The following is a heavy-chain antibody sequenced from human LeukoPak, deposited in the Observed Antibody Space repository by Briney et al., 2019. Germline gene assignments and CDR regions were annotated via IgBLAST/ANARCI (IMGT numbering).Heavy chain of an antibody. J-gene: IGHJ6*04. CDR3: ARSIAAAGPMDV. Sequence: SETLSLTCTVVGGAINSRNYYWGWIRRSPGKGLEWIGSTYYSGSVNDNPSLQSRVTISVDTSRNQFSLKLTSVTAADTAVYYCARSIAAAGPMDVWGKGTTVTVSS. CDR1: GGAINSRNYY. V-gene: IGHV4-39*01. D-gene: IGHD6-13*01. CDR2: TYYSGSV.